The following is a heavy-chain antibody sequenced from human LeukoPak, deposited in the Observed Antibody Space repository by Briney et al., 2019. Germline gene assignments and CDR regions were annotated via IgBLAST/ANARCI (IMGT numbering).Heavy chain of an antibody. D-gene: IGHD3-3*01. Sequence: GGSLRLSCAASGFTFSSYAMSWVRQAPGKGLEWVSAISGSGGSTYYADSVKGRFTISRDNPKNTLYLQMNSLRAEDTAVYYCAKHGYYDFWTGGFDYWGQGTLVTVSS. CDR2: ISGSGGST. V-gene: IGHV3-23*01. CDR3: AKHGYYDFWTGGFDY. J-gene: IGHJ4*02. CDR1: GFTFSSYA.